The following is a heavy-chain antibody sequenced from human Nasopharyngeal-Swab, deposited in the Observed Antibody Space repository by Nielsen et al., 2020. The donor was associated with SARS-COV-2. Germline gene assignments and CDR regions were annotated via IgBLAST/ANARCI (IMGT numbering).Heavy chain of an antibody. Sequence: GESLKISCAASGFDVSNDYLSWVRQAPGKGLEWVSVIYSGGSTYYADSVRGRFTISRDDSKNTLYLQMNSLRAEDTAVYYCARDGPSGSYDGWGQGTLFTVSS. J-gene: IGHJ4*02. CDR3: ARDGPSGSYDG. D-gene: IGHD1-26*01. CDR1: GFDVSNDY. CDR2: IYSGGST. V-gene: IGHV3-53*01.